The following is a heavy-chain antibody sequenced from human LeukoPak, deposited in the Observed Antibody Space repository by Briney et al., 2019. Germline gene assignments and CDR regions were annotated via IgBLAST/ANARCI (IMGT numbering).Heavy chain of an antibody. D-gene: IGHD3-10*01. CDR3: ARELLQYYYGSGSYPFDY. CDR2: ISSSSSTI. J-gene: IGHJ4*02. CDR1: GFTFSSYS. V-gene: IGHV3-48*04. Sequence: GGSLRLSCAASGFTFSSYSMNWVRQAPGKGLEWVSYISSSSSTIYYADSVKGRFTISRDNAKNSLYLQMNSLRAEDTAVYYCARELLQYYYGSGSYPFDYWGQGTLVTVSS.